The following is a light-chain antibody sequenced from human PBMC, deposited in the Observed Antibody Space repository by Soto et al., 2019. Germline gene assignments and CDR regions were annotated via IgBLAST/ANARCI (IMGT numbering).Light chain of an antibody. Sequence: DIVLTHSPATLSLSPLERATLSFRSIQSIRSSLVWYQQKPGQAPRLLIYDASIRAPGIPARFSGSGSGTDFTLTISSLEPEDFAIYYCQQRSNWPRALTFGGGTKVDIK. CDR3: QQRSNWPRALT. CDR2: DAS. CDR1: QSIRSS. J-gene: IGKJ4*01. V-gene: IGKV3-11*01.